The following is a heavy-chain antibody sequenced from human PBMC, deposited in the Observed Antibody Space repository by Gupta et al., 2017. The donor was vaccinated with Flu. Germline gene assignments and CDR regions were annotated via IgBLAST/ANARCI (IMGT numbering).Heavy chain of an antibody. D-gene: IGHD3-16*01. J-gene: IGHJ4*02. CDR2: IYTSGST. Sequence: QVQLQESGPGLVKPSQTLSLTCTVSGGSLSSGSYYWSWIRQPAGKGLEWIGRIYTSGSTNYNPSLKSRVTISVDTSKNQSSLKLSSVTAADTAVYYCARASGRKFMITPFDYWGQGTLVTVSS. CDR1: GGSLSSGSYY. V-gene: IGHV4-61*02. CDR3: ARASGRKFMITPFDY.